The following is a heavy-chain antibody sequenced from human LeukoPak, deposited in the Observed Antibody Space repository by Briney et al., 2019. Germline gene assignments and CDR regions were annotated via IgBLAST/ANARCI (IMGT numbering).Heavy chain of an antibody. D-gene: IGHD1/OR15-1a*01. CDR1: GSTFDDCA. Sequence: GGSQRLSCAASGSTFDDCAMHWVRQAPGKGLEWVSGISWNSGSIAYADSVKGRFTISRDNAKNSLYLQMNSLRAEDTAVYYCAGLPQAAGTSYNWFDPWGQGTLVTVSS. CDR2: ISWNSGSI. CDR3: AGLPQAAGTSYNWFDP. J-gene: IGHJ5*02. V-gene: IGHV3-9*01.